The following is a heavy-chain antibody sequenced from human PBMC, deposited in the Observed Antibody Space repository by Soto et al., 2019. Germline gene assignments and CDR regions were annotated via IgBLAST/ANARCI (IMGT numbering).Heavy chain of an antibody. CDR2: IDSSSSFI. CDR1: GFTFSSHA. J-gene: IGHJ4*02. CDR3: ARDPLWFGEIGYFDY. D-gene: IGHD3-10*01. V-gene: IGHV3-21*01. Sequence: EVPLVESGGGLVKPGGSLRLSCAASGFTFSSHAMNWVRQAPGKGLEWVSSIDSSSSFIYYADSVKGRFTISRDNAKNSVYLQMSSLRAEDTAVYYCARDPLWFGEIGYFDYWGQGALVTVSS.